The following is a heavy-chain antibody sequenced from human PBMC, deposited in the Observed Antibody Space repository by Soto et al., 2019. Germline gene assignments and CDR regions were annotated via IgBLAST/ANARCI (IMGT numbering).Heavy chain of an antibody. CDR3: ARDTVYDRSGDASYFYYGMDV. V-gene: IGHV1-69*06. Sequence: GASVKVSCKASGGTFSSYAISWVRQAPGQGLEWMGGIIPIFGTANYAQKFQGRVTITADKSTSTAYMELSSLRSEDTAVYYCARDTVYDRSGDASYFYYGMDVWGQGTRVTVSS. D-gene: IGHD3-22*01. CDR2: IIPIFGTA. J-gene: IGHJ6*02. CDR1: GGTFSSYA.